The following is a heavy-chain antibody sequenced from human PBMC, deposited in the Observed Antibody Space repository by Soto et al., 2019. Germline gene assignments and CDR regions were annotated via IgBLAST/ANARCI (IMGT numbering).Heavy chain of an antibody. V-gene: IGHV3-33*01. J-gene: IGHJ4*02. Sequence: QVQLVESGGGVVQPGRSLRLSCAASRFTFSSYGMHWVRQAPGKGLEWVAVIWYDGSNKYYADSVKGRFTISRDNSKNTLYLQMNSLRAEDTAVYYCARDRYYDSSGYYSPSFDYWGQGTLVTVSS. CDR1: RFTFSSYG. D-gene: IGHD3-22*01. CDR3: ARDRYYDSSGYYSPSFDY. CDR2: IWYDGSNK.